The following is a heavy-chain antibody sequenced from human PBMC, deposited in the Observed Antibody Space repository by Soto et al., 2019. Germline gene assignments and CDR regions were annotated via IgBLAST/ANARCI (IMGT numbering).Heavy chain of an antibody. Sequence: PGGSLRLSCAASGFTFSTYAMSWVRQAPRKGLEWVSAISSSSSYINYADSVKGRFTISRDNAKNSLYLQMNSLRAEDTAVYYCASIILRDGYNRYYYYYGMDVWGQGTTVTVSS. V-gene: IGHV3-21*01. J-gene: IGHJ6*02. CDR2: ISSSSSYI. D-gene: IGHD5-12*01. CDR3: ASIILRDGYNRYYYYYGMDV. CDR1: GFTFSTYA.